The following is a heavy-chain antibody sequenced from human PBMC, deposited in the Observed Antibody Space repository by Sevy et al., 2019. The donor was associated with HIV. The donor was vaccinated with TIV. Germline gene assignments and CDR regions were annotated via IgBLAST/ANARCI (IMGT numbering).Heavy chain of an antibody. V-gene: IGHV3-21*01. CDR2: ISSSSSYI. CDR1: GFTFSNPW. Sequence: GGSLRLSCVASGFTFSNPWMSWVRQAPGKGLEWVSSISSSSSYIYYTDSVKGRFSISRDNAKNALFLQMNSLRAEDTAVYYCARSLGNYYGSGTYQEDWFDPWGQGTLVTVSS. CDR3: ARSLGNYYGSGTYQEDWFDP. D-gene: IGHD3-10*01. J-gene: IGHJ5*02.